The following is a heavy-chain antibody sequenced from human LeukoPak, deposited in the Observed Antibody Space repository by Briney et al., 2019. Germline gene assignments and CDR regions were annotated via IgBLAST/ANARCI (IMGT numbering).Heavy chain of an antibody. V-gene: IGHV3-74*01. CDR1: GFTFSSYG. CDR3: ARSLSNTVRGVGDY. J-gene: IGHJ4*02. D-gene: IGHD3-10*01. CDR2: MSSDGSST. Sequence: PGGSLRLSCAASGFTFSSYGMNWVRQVPGKGLMWVSRMSSDGSSTNYADSVKGRFTISRDNAKNTLYLQMNSLRVEDTAVYYCARSLSNTVRGVGDYWGQGTLVTVSS.